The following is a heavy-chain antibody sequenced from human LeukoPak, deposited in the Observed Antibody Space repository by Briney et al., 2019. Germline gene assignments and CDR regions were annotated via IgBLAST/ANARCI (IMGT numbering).Heavy chain of an antibody. J-gene: IGHJ4*02. D-gene: IGHD1-7*01. CDR2: IWYDGSNK. V-gene: IGHV3-33*01. CDR1: GFTFSSYG. CDR3: ARELELSYFDY. Sequence: GGSLSLSCAASGFTFSSYGMHWVRQAPGKGLEWVAVIWYDGSNKYYADSVKGRFTISRDNSKNTLYLQMNSLRAEDTAVYYCARELELSYFDYWGQGTLVTVSS.